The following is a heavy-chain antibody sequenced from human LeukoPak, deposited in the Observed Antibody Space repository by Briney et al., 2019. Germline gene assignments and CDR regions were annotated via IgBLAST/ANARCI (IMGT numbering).Heavy chain of an antibody. CDR1: GYTFTGYY. CDR2: INPNSGGT. CDR3: ARERGTDYYGSGSPYFDY. Sequence: ASVKVSCKASGYTFTGYYMHWVRQAPGQGLEWMGWINPNSGGTNYAQKFQGRVTMTRDTSISTAYMELSRLRSDDTAIYYCARERGTDYYGSGSPYFDYWGQGTLVTVSS. V-gene: IGHV1-2*02. D-gene: IGHD3-10*01. J-gene: IGHJ4*02.